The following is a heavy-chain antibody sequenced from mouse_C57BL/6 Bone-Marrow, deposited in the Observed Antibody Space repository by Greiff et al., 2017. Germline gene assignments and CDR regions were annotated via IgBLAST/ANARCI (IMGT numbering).Heavy chain of an antibody. J-gene: IGHJ1*03. Sequence: EVKLMESGAELVRPGASVKLSCTASGFNIKDDYMHWVKQRPEQGLEWIGWIDPENGDTEYASKFQGKATITADTSSNPAYLQLSSLTSEDTAVYYCTSVVATSHWYFDVWGTGTTVTVSS. D-gene: IGHD1-1*01. CDR1: GFNIKDDY. V-gene: IGHV14-4*01. CDR2: IDPENGDT. CDR3: TSVVATSHWYFDV.